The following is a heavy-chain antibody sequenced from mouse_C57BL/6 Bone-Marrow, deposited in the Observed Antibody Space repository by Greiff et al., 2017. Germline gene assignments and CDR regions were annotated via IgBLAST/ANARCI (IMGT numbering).Heavy chain of an antibody. CDR3: ARSGWLLPEDY. CDR1: GYAFSSSW. CDR2: IYPGGGDT. V-gene: IGHV1-82*01. J-gene: IGHJ2*01. D-gene: IGHD2-3*01. Sequence: QVQLQQSGPELVKPGASVKISCKASGYAFSSSWMNWVKQRPGKGLEWIGRIYPGGGDTNYNGKFKGKATLTADKSSSTAYMQLSSLTSEDSAVYFCARSGWLLPEDYWGQGTTLTVSS.